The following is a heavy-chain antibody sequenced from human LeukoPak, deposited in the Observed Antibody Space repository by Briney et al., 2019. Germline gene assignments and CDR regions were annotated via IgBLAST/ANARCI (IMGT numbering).Heavy chain of an antibody. Sequence: SVKVSCKASGGTLSSYAIRWVRQAPGQGLEWMGRIIPIFGTANYAQKFQGRVTITADKSTSTAYMELSSLRSEDTAVYYCARERRSGSYYSLADYWGQGTLVTVSS. D-gene: IGHD1-26*01. CDR1: GGTLSSYA. V-gene: IGHV1-69*06. CDR2: IIPIFGTA. J-gene: IGHJ4*02. CDR3: ARERRSGSYYSLADY.